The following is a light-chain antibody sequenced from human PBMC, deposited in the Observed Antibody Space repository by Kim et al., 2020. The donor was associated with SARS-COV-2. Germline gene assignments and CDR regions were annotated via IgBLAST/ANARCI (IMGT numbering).Light chain of an antibody. V-gene: IGKV3-20*01. CDR1: QSGSSSY. J-gene: IGKJ1*01. CDR2: GAA. Sequence: GESATLACRASQSGSSSYLAWDQQKAGQAPGLLIYGAASRATGIPDRFSGSGSGTDFTLTISRLEPEDLAVYYCQQYDYSLPWTFGQGTKVDIK. CDR3: QQYDYSLPWT.